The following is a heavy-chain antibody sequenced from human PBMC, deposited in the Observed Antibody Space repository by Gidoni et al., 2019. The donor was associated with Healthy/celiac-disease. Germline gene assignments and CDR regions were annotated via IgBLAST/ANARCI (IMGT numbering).Heavy chain of an antibody. Sequence: TNYNPSLKSRVTMSVDTSKNQFSLKLSSVTAADTAVYYCARDMYDSSGYHTFDYWGQGTLVTVSS. D-gene: IGHD3-22*01. J-gene: IGHJ4*02. V-gene: IGHV4-4*07. CDR2: T. CDR3: ARDMYDSSGYHTFDY.